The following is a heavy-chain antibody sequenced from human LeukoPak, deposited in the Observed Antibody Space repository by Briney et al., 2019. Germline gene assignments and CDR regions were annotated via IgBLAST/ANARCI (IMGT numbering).Heavy chain of an antibody. V-gene: IGHV4-61*02. D-gene: IGHD1-1*01. J-gene: IGHJ5*02. Sequence: SETLSLTCTVSGGSISSDSYYWSWIRQPAGKGLEWIGRIYTSGSTNYNPSLKSRVTISADTSKNQFSLKLNSVTAADTAVYYCARGDDRLYNWLDPWGQGTLVTVSS. CDR3: ARGDDRLYNWLDP. CDR1: GGSISSDSYY. CDR2: IYTSGST.